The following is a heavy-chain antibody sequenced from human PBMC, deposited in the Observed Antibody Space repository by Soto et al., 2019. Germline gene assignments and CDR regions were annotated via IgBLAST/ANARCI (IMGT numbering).Heavy chain of an antibody. V-gene: IGHV4-39*01. D-gene: IGHD3-9*01. J-gene: IGHJ4*02. CDR3: ARHRGYYDILTGYYTELNFDY. CDR1: GGSISGSSYY. CDR2: IYYSGTT. Sequence: PSETLSLTCTVSGGSISGSSYYWGWIRQPPGKGLEWIGSIYYSGTTYYNPSLKSRVTISVDTSKNQFSLKLSSVTAADTAVYYCARHRGYYDILTGYYTELNFDYWGQGTLVTVSS.